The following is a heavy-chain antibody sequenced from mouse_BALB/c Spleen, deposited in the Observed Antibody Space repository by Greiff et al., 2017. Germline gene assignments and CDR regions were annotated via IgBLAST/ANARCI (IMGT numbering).Heavy chain of an antibody. D-gene: IGHD1-1*01. Sequence: EVKLQESGGGLVQPGGSLKLSCAASGFDFSRYWMSWVRQAPGKGLEWIGEINPDSSTINYTPSLKDKFIISRDNAKNTLYLQMSKVRSEDTALYYCAREATPSYYAGYYAMDYWGQGTSVTVSS. CDR2: INPDSSTI. CDR1: GFDFSRYW. V-gene: IGHV4-1*02. CDR3: AREATPSYYAGYYAMDY. J-gene: IGHJ4*01.